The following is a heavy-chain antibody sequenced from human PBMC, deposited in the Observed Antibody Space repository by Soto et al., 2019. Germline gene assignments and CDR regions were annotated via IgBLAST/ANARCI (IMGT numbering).Heavy chain of an antibody. J-gene: IGHJ5*02. Sequence: QLQLQESGPGLVKPSETLSLTCTFSGGSISSSSYYWGWIRQPPGKGLEWIGSIYYSGSTYYNPSLKSRVTISVDTSTNQFSLKLRSVTAADTAVYYCARGVLVVAATTNWFDPWGQGTLVTVSS. D-gene: IGHD2-15*01. CDR2: IYYSGST. V-gene: IGHV4-39*01. CDR1: GGSISSSSYY. CDR3: ARGVLVVAATTNWFDP.